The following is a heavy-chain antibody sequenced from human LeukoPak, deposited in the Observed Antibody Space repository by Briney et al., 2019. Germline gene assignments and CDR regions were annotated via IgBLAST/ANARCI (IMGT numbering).Heavy chain of an antibody. CDR3: AKVRLYDFWSGYPAFDY. D-gene: IGHD3-3*01. Sequence: SETLSLTCAVYGGSFSGYYWSWIRQPPGKGLEWIGEINHSGSTNYNPSLKSRVTISVDTSKNQFSLKLSSVTAADTAVYYCAKVRLYDFWSGYPAFDYWGQGTLVTVPS. J-gene: IGHJ4*02. CDR2: INHSGST. CDR1: GGSFSGYY. V-gene: IGHV4-34*01.